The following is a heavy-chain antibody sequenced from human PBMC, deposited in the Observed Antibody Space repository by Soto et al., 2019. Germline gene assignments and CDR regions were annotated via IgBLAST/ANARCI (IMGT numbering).Heavy chain of an antibody. CDR2: FDPEDGET. J-gene: IGHJ3*02. D-gene: IGHD6-6*01. CDR1: GYTLTELS. CDR3: AASIAARRGAFDI. V-gene: IGHV1-24*01. Sequence: ASVKVSRKVSGYTLTELSMHWVRQAPGKGLEWMGGFDPEDGETIYAQKFQGRVTMTEDTSTDTAYMELSSLRSEDTAVYYCAASIAARRGAFDIWGQGTMVTVSS.